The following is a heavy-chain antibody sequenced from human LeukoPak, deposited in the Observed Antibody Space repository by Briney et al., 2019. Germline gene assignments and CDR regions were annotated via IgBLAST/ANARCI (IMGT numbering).Heavy chain of an antibody. CDR1: GFTFSRYA. J-gene: IGHJ4*02. D-gene: IGHD3-22*01. CDR2: ISGSGGST. Sequence: GGSLRLSCAASGFTFSRYAMTWVRQAPGKGLEWVSGISGSGGSTYYADSVKGRFTISRDNSKNTLYLQMNSLRAEDTALYHCAKEGYYFDSSGYYDYWGQGTLVTVSS. CDR3: AKEGYYFDSSGYYDY. V-gene: IGHV3-23*01.